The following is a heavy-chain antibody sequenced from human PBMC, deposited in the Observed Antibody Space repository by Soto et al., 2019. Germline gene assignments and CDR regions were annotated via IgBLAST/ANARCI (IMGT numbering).Heavy chain of an antibody. Sequence: PGGSLRLSCAASGFTFDDYGMSWVRQAPGKGLEWVSGINWNGGSTGYADSVKGRFTISRDNAKNTLYLQMNSPRAEDTAVYYCAKDPDCSSTSCYPDYWGQGTLVTVSS. D-gene: IGHD2-2*01. J-gene: IGHJ4*02. CDR1: GFTFDDYG. CDR3: AKDPDCSSTSCYPDY. CDR2: INWNGGST. V-gene: IGHV3-20*04.